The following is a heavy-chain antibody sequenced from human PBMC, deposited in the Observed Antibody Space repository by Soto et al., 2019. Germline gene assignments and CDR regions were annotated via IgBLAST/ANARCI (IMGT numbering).Heavy chain of an antibody. V-gene: IGHV1-2*04. CDR2: INHNGGGT. J-gene: IGHJ6*02. CDR1: GYTFTGYY. CDR3: ASALNEYSGTYGMDV. Sequence: ASVKVSFKASGYTFTGYYMHWVRQAPGQGLEWMGWINHNGGGTNYAQKFQGWVTMTRDTSISTAYMELSRLRSDDTAVYYCASALNEYSGTYGMDVWGQGTTVTVSS. D-gene: IGHD1-26*01.